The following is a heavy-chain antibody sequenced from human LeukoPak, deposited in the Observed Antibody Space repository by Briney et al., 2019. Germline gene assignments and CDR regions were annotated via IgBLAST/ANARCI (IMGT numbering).Heavy chain of an antibody. CDR3: AREGGGITMVRGVYFDY. CDR2: INWNGGST. Sequence: GGSLRLSCAASGFTFDDYGMSWVRQAPGKGLEWVSGINWNGGSTGYADSVKGRFTISRDNAKNSLYLQMNSLRAEDTALYYCAREGGGITMVRGVYFDYWGQGILVTVSS. J-gene: IGHJ4*02. D-gene: IGHD3-10*01. CDR1: GFTFDDYG. V-gene: IGHV3-20*04.